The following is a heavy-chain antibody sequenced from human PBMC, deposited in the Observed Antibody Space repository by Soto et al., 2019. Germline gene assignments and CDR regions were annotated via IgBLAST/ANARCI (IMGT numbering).Heavy chain of an antibody. CDR3: ARAPGGSYYHDAFDI. J-gene: IGHJ3*02. D-gene: IGHD1-26*01. CDR1: GFTFSSYA. Sequence: GALRLSCAASGFTFSSYAMHWVRQAPGKGLEWVAVISYDGSNKYYADSVKGRFTISRDNSKNTLYLQMNSLRAEDTAVYYCARAPGGSYYHDAFDIWGQGTMVTVSS. CDR2: ISYDGSNK. V-gene: IGHV3-30-3*01.